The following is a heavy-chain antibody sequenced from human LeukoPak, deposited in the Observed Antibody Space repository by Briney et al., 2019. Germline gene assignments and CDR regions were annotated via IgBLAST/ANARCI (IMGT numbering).Heavy chain of an antibody. V-gene: IGHV4-30-4*08. CDR2: VYFSGTT. CDR1: GDSMSSGDYY. J-gene: IGHJ5*02. Sequence: SETLSLTCTVSGDSMSSGDYYWSWIRQPPGKGLEWIGYVYFSGTTYYNPSLESRVTISVDTSKSHFSLRLSSVTAADTAVYYCARGVGGFWSGATWFDPWGQGTLVTVSS. CDR3: ARGVGGFWSGATWFDP. D-gene: IGHD3-3*01.